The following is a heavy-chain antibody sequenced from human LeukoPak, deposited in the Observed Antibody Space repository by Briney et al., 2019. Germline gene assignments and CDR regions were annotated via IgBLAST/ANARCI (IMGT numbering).Heavy chain of an antibody. D-gene: IGHD6-13*01. Sequence: SETLSLTCTVSGGSISSYHWSWIRQPAGKGLEWIGRIYTSGSTNYNPSLKSRVTMSVDTSKNQFSLKLSSVTAADTAVYYCARDGVYSGDSSSWYFDYWGQGTLVTVSS. CDR1: GGSISSYH. J-gene: IGHJ4*02. CDR3: ARDGVYSGDSSSWYFDY. CDR2: IYTSGST. V-gene: IGHV4-4*07.